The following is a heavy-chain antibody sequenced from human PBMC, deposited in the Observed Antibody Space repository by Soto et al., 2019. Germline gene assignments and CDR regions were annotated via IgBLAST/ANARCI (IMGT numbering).Heavy chain of an antibody. CDR1: GGSLSGYY. Sequence: ETLSLTGAVYGGSLSGYYWSWIRQPPGKGLEWIGEINHSGSTNYNPSLKSRVTISVDTSKNQFSLKLSSVTAADTAVYYCARGPYSSSWAAYYYYGMDVWGQGTTVTVSS. D-gene: IGHD6-13*01. CDR3: ARGPYSSSWAAYYYYGMDV. V-gene: IGHV4-34*01. CDR2: INHSGST. J-gene: IGHJ6*02.